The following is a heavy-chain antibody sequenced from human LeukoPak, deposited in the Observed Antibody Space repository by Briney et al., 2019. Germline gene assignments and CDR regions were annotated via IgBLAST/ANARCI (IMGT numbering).Heavy chain of an antibody. V-gene: IGHV3-23*01. CDR2: VSGSGENT. Sequence: PGGSLKLSCKASGFTFSNYAMTWVRQAPGKGLEWVSAVSGSGENTYYADSVKGRFTISGDNSKNTLYLQMNSLRAEDTAVYYCARVVTRTFDYWGQGTLVTVSS. D-gene: IGHD3-3*01. CDR1: GFTFSNYA. CDR3: ARVVTRTFDY. J-gene: IGHJ4*02.